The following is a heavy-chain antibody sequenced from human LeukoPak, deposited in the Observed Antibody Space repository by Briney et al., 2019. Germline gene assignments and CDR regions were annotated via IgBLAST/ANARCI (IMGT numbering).Heavy chain of an antibody. D-gene: IGHD6-13*01. Sequence: GGSLRLSCAASGFTFSTYGMHWGRQAPGKGLEWVALFWYVGSNKYYADSVKGRFTISRDNSKNTLYLQMNSLRVEDTAVYYCARDSIPAAGTTGVGFDCWGQGTLVTVSS. CDR2: FWYVGSNK. V-gene: IGHV3-33*01. CDR3: ARDSIPAAGTTGVGFDC. J-gene: IGHJ4*02. CDR1: GFTFSTYG.